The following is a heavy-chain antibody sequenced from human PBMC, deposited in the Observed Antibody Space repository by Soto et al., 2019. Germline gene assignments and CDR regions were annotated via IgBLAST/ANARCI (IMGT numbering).Heavy chain of an antibody. D-gene: IGHD3-16*02. Sequence: ASVKVSCKASGYTFTSYAMHWVRQAPGQRLEWMGWINAGNGNTKYSQKFQGRVTITRDTSASTAYMELSSLRSEDTAVYYCARARLHSGELSFVPRLACYMDVWGKGTTVTVSS. CDR3: ARARLHSGELSFVPRLACYMDV. V-gene: IGHV1-3*01. CDR2: INAGNGNT. J-gene: IGHJ6*03. CDR1: GYTFTSYA.